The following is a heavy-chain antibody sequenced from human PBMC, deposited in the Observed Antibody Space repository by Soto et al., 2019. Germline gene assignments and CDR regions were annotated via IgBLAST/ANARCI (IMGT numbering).Heavy chain of an antibody. V-gene: IGHV4-39*01. CDR3: ARQRYYGSGRYYYYYYMDV. CDR2: IYYSGST. J-gene: IGHJ6*03. CDR1: GGSISSSSYY. D-gene: IGHD3-10*01. Sequence: SETLSLTCTVSGGSISSSSYYWGWIRQPPGKGLEWTGSIYYSGSTYYNPSLKSRVTISVDTSKNQFSLKLSSVTAADTAVYYCARQRYYGSGRYYYYYYMDVWGKGTTVTVSS.